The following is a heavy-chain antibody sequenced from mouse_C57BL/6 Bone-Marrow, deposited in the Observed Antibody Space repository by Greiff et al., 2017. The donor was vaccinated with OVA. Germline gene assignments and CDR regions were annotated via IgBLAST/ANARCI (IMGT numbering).Heavy chain of an antibody. Sequence: VKLQESGAELARPGASVKLSCKASGYTFTSYGISWVKQRTGQGLEWIGEIYPRSGNTYYNEKFKGKATLTADKSSSTAYMELRSLTSEDSAVYFCARRGHYGLDYWGQGTTLTVSS. CDR2: IYPRSGNT. CDR3: ARRGHYGLDY. J-gene: IGHJ2*01. V-gene: IGHV1-81*01. D-gene: IGHD1-2*01. CDR1: GYTFTSYG.